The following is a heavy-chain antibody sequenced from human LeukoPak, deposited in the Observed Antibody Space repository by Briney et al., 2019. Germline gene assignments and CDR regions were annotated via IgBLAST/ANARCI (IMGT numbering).Heavy chain of an antibody. J-gene: IGHJ4*02. V-gene: IGHV4-39*01. D-gene: IGHD7-27*01. Sequence: SETLSLTCTVSGGSISSSIYYWGWIRQPPGKGLEWIGSIYYSGSTSYNSSLKRRVTISVDTSKHQFSLRLSSVTAADTAVYYCARHGNLTGGNFDYWGQGTLVTVSS. CDR1: GGSISSSIYY. CDR2: IYYSGST. CDR3: ARHGNLTGGNFDY.